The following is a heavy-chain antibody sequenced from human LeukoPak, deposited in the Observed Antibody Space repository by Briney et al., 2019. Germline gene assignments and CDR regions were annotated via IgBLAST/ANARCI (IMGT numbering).Heavy chain of an antibody. Sequence: PGGSLRLSCAASGFTVGHHYMHWVRQSPGQGLVWVSYVNTDGTTTTYADSVKGRSASSRDNAKNMVYLQMSSLRAEDTAVYYCVRDAPQSQFDYWGRGALVTVSS. D-gene: IGHD4-11*01. CDR1: GFTVGHHY. CDR2: VNTDGTTT. CDR3: VRDAPQSQFDY. J-gene: IGHJ4*02. V-gene: IGHV3-74*03.